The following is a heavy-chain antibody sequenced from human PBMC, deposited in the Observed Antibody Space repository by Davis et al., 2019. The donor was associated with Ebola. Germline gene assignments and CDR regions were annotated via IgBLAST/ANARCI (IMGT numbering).Heavy chain of an antibody. J-gene: IGHJ5*02. Sequence: SETLSLTCTVSGGSISSYYWSWIRQPPGKGLEWIGYIYYSGSTNYNPSLKSRVTISVDTSKNQFSLKLSSVTAAGTAVYYCARGGVLVVPAATPDWFDPWGQGTLVTVSS. CDR2: IYYSGST. CDR1: GGSISSYY. D-gene: IGHD2-2*01. CDR3: ARGGVLVVPAATPDWFDP. V-gene: IGHV4-59*01.